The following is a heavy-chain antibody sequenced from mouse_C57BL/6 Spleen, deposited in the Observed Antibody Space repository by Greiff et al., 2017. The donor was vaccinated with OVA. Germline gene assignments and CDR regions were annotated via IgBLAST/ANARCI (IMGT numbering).Heavy chain of an antibody. CDR1: GYTFTDYY. CDR3: SRYGDYAYFDY. V-gene: IGHV1-76*01. Sequence: QVQLQQSGAELVRPGASVKLSCKASGYTFTDYYITWVKQRPGQGLEWIARIYPGSGNTYYHEKFKGNATLTAEKSSSTAYMQLSSLTSEDSAVYFCSRYGDYAYFDYWGQGTTLTVSS. CDR2: IYPGSGNT. D-gene: IGHD2-4*01. J-gene: IGHJ2*01.